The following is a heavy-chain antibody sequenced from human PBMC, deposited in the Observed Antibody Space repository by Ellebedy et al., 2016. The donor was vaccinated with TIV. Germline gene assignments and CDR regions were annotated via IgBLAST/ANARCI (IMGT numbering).Heavy chain of an antibody. CDR1: GYTFTSYY. Sequence: ASVKVSXXASGYTFTSYYMHWVRQAPGQGLEWMGIINPSGGSTSYAQKFQGRVTMTRDTSTSTVYMELSSLRSEDTAVYYCATVGYSSGCVDYWGQGTLVTVSS. CDR3: ATVGYSSGCVDY. CDR2: INPSGGST. J-gene: IGHJ4*02. D-gene: IGHD6-19*01. V-gene: IGHV1-46*01.